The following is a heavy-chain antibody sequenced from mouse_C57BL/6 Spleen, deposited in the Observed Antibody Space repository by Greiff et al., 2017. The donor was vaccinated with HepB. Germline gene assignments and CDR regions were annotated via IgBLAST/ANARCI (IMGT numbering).Heavy chain of an antibody. CDR3: ARGITTVVAPGYYAMDY. Sequence: EVKLMESGAELVKPGASVKLSCTASGFNIKDYYMHWVKQRTEQGLEWIGRIDPEDGETKYAPKFQGKATITADTSSNTAYLQLSSLTSEDTAVYYCARGITTVVAPGYYAMDYWGQGTSVTVSS. CDR2: IDPEDGET. J-gene: IGHJ4*01. D-gene: IGHD1-1*01. CDR1: GFNIKDYY. V-gene: IGHV14-2*01.